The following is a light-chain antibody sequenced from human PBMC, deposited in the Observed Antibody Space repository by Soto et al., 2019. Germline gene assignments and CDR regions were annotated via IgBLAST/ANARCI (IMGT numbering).Light chain of an antibody. V-gene: IGLV2-23*01. CDR2: EGS. CDR3: CSFARGSTVV. CDR1: SSDVGSYNL. J-gene: IGLJ3*02. Sequence: QSALTQPASVSGSPGQSITISCTGTSSDVGSYNLVSWYQQHPGNAPKLMIYEGSKRPSGVSNRFFGSKSGNTASLTISGFKAEGEADYYCCSFARGSTVVFGGGTKLTVL.